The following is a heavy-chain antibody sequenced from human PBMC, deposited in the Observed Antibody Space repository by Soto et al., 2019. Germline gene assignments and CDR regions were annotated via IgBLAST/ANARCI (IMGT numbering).Heavy chain of an antibody. D-gene: IGHD1-1*01. V-gene: IGHV4-4*07. CDR1: GASISGYY. J-gene: IGHJ5*02. CDR3: VRDGTKTLRDWFDP. CDR2: IYATGTT. Sequence: SETLSLTCTVSGASISGYYWSWIRKSAGKGLEWIGRIYATGTTDCNPSLKSRVMMSVDTSKKQFSLKLRSVTAADTAVYYCVRDGTKTLRDWFDPWGQGISVTVSS.